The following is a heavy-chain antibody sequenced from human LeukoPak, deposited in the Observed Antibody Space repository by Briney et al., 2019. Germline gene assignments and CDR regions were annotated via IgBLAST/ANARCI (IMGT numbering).Heavy chain of an antibody. CDR3: ARSGSSGWLSLDY. J-gene: IGHJ4*02. Sequence: ASVKVSCKASGYTFTGYYMHWVRQAPGQGLEWMGRINPNSGGTNYAQKFQGRVTMTRDTSISTAYMELSSLRSEDTAMYYCARSGSSGWLSLDYWGQGTLVTVSS. CDR1: GYTFTGYY. V-gene: IGHV1-2*06. D-gene: IGHD6-19*01. CDR2: INPNSGGT.